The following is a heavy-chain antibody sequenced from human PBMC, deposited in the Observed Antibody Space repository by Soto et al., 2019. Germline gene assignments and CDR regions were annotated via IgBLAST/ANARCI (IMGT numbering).Heavy chain of an antibody. Sequence: PGGSLRLSCAASGVTISSYCMHWVRQAPGKGLVWVSRIYTDGSTTSYADSVKGRFTISRDNAKNTLYLQMNSLRAEDTAVYFCARDLGNYYDSGSYRPYDYWGQGTLVTVSS. J-gene: IGHJ4*02. CDR2: IYTDGSTT. CDR3: ARDLGNYYDSGSYRPYDY. D-gene: IGHD3-10*01. CDR1: GVTISSYC. V-gene: IGHV3-74*01.